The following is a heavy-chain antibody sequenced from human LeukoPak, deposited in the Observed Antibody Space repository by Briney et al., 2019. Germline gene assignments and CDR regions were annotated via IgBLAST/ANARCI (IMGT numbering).Heavy chain of an antibody. Sequence: PSETLSLTCAVYGGSFSGYYWSWIRQPPGKGLEWIGYIYYSGSTNYNPSLKSRVTISVDTSKNQFSLKLSSVTAADTAVYYCARGDYDILTGQIYFDYWGQGTLVTVSS. D-gene: IGHD3-9*01. CDR2: IYYSGST. J-gene: IGHJ4*02. CDR1: GGSFSGYY. CDR3: ARGDYDILTGQIYFDY. V-gene: IGHV4-59*01.